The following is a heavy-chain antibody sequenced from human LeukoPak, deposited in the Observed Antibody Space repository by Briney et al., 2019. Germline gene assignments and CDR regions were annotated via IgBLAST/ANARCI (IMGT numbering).Heavy chain of an antibody. D-gene: IGHD1-26*01. CDR1: GFTFSGSA. V-gene: IGHV3-73*01. J-gene: IGHJ4*02. CDR2: IRSKANSYAT. CDR3: TSRLGGYSGSYLVDY. Sequence: GGSLRLSCAASGFTFSGSAMHWVRQASGKGLEWVGRIRSKANSYATAYAASVKGRFTISRDDSKNTAYLQMNSLKTEDTAVYYCTSRLGGYSGSYLVDYWGQGTLVTVSS.